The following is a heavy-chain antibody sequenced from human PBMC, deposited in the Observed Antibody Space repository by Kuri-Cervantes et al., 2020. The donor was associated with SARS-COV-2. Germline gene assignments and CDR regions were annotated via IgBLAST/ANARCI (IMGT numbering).Heavy chain of an antibody. V-gene: IGHV5-10-1*01. J-gene: IGHJ6*02. CDR2: IDPSDSYT. CDR3: ARDMTYYYYGMDV. CDR1: GYSFTSYW. Sequence: KVSCKGSGYSFTSYWISWVRQMPGKSLEWMGRIDPSDSYTNYSPSFQGRVTISADKSISTAYLQWSSLKASDTAMYYCARDMTYYYYGMDVWGQGTTVTVSS.